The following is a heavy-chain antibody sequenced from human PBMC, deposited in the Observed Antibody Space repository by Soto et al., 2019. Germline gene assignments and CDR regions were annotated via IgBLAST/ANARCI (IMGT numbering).Heavy chain of an antibody. D-gene: IGHD3-10*01. Sequence: GGSLRLSCAASGFTFSSYSMNWVRQAPGKGLEWVSSISSSSSYIYYADSVKGRFTISRDNAKNSLYLQMNSPRAEDTAVYYCARESPHSGSYYNVPWFDPWGQGTLVTVSS. CDR1: GFTFSSYS. CDR3: ARESPHSGSYYNVPWFDP. J-gene: IGHJ5*02. V-gene: IGHV3-21*01. CDR2: ISSSSSYI.